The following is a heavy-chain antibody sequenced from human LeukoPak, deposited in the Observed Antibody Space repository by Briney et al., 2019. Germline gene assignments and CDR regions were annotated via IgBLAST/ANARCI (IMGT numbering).Heavy chain of an antibody. CDR1: SGSINHYY. Sequence: SETLPLTCTVSSGSINHYYWSWIRQPPWKELEWIGYIFYSGSTDYNPSLKSRVTISVDTSKNQFSLNLSSVTAADTAVYYCARSLTGNFDYWGQGTLVTVSS. CDR2: IFYSGST. V-gene: IGHV4-59*01. D-gene: IGHD3-9*01. CDR3: ARSLTGNFDY. J-gene: IGHJ4*02.